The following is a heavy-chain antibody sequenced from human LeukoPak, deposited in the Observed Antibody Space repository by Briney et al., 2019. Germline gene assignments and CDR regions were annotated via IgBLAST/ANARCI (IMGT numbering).Heavy chain of an antibody. D-gene: IGHD5-24*01. CDR3: ARVRRPMATMYYFDY. CDR2: IYYSGST. Sequence: SETLSLTCTVSGGSLSSYYWSWIRQPPGKGLEWIGAIYYSGSTNYNPSLKSRVTISVDTSKNQFSLKLSSVTAADTAVYYCARVRRPMATMYYFDYWGQGTLVTVSS. CDR1: GGSLSSYY. V-gene: IGHV4-59*01. J-gene: IGHJ4*02.